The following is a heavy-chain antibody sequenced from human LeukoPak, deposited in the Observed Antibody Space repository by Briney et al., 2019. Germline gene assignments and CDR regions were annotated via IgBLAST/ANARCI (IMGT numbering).Heavy chain of an antibody. CDR1: GFTFDDYA. D-gene: IGHD3-9*01. CDR3: AKDIGYYDILTGYSEAFDI. J-gene: IGHJ3*02. Sequence: GRSLRPSCAASGFTFDDYAMHWVRQAPGKGLEWVSGISWNSGSIGYADSVKGRFTISRDIAKNSLYLQMNSLRAEDTALYYCAKDIGYYDILTGYSEAFDIWGQGTMVTVSS. CDR2: ISWNSGSI. V-gene: IGHV3-9*01.